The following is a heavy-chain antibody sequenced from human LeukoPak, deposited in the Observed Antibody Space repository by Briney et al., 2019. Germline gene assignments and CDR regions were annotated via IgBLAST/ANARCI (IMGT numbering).Heavy chain of an antibody. CDR3: ARSLNGHSFDS. Sequence: SETLSLTCTVSGDSITSLYWGWIRQPPGEGLEWIGYTFNNGYPFTNGGTKYNPSLESRVTISADTSKNQFSLKINSVTAADTAVYYCARSLNGHSFDSWGQGNLVTVSS. V-gene: IGHV4-59*11. CDR1: GDSITSLY. CDR2: TFNNGYPFTNGGT. D-gene: IGHD2-8*01. J-gene: IGHJ4*02.